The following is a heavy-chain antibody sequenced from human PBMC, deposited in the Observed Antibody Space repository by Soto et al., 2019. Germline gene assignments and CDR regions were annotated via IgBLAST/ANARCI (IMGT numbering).Heavy chain of an antibody. CDR2: TQYSGST. D-gene: IGHD6-6*01. CDR1: GASIRSDDYY. J-gene: IGHJ6*02. CDR3: VRGLAARPASLGMDL. Sequence: LSLTCTVAGASIRSDDYYWTWIHHLLGKVHEWIGNTQYSGSTYYTPSLNSRIAISLDTSRNQFSLRLSSVTAADTAMYYCVRGLAARPASLGMDLWGPGTTVTVS. V-gene: IGHV4-30-4*01.